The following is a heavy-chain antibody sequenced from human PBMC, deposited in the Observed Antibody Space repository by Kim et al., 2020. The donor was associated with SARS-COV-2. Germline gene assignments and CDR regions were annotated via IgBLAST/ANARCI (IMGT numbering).Heavy chain of an antibody. Sequence: YSPSLQGQVTIAADKSISTAYLQWSSLKASDTAMYYCARLLWGGSAHLDYWGQGTLVTVSS. D-gene: IGHD1-26*01. J-gene: IGHJ4*02. CDR3: ARLLWGGSAHLDY. V-gene: IGHV5-51*01.